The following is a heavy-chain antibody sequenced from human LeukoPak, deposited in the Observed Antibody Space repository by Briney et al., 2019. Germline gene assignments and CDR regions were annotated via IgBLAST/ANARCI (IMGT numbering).Heavy chain of an antibody. CDR2: IYYSGTT. CDR1: RGSISSPNYY. CDR3: ARVTVGIRGLHFDN. Sequence: SETLSLTCSVSRGSISSPNYYWGWIRQSPGKGLEWIGNIYYSGTTYYNPSLPSLKSRVTILIDTSKNQFSLNLSSVTAADTAVYYCARVTVGIRGLHFDNWGQGTLVTVSS. V-gene: IGHV4-39*07. J-gene: IGHJ4*02. D-gene: IGHD3-10*01.